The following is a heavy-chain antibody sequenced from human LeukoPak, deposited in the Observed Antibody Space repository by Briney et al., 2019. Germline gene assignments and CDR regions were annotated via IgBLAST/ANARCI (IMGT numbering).Heavy chain of an antibody. CDR3: ARDPAYDRDY. Sequence: GGSLRLSCAASGFTFSSYAMSWVRQAPGKGLEWVSAISGSGGSTYYADSVKGRFTISRDNAKNSLYLQMNSLRAEDTAVYYCARDPAYDRDYWGQGTLVTVSS. J-gene: IGHJ4*02. CDR1: GFTFSSYA. CDR2: ISGSGGST. V-gene: IGHV3-23*01. D-gene: IGHD3-3*01.